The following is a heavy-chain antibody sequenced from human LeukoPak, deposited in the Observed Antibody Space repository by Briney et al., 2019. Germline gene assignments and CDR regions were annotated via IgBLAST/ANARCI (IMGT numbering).Heavy chain of an antibody. CDR3: ARKGDSSGYPDY. J-gene: IGHJ4*02. V-gene: IGHV1-69*02. Sequence: SVKVSCKASGYTFTSYYMHWVRQAPGQGLEWMGRIIPILGIANYAQKFQGRVTITADKSTSTAYMELSSLRSEDTAVYYCARKGDSSGYPDYWGQGTLVTVSS. CDR2: IIPILGIA. CDR1: GYTFTSYY. D-gene: IGHD3-22*01.